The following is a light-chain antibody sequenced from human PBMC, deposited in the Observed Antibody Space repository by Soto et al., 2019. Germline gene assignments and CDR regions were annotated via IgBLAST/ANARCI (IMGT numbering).Light chain of an antibody. CDR3: QQYVSSPLT. CDR1: QSVSSSY. CDR2: GAS. V-gene: IGKV3-20*01. Sequence: EIVLTQSPATLSSSPGERATLSCRASQSVSSSYLAWYQQKPGQAPRLLIYGASSRATGIPDRFSGSGSETDFTLTISRLEPEDFAVYYCQQYVSSPLTFGQGTKVDIK. J-gene: IGKJ1*01.